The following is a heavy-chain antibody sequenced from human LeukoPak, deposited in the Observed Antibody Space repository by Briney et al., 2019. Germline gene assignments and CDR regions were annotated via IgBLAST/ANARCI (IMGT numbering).Heavy chain of an antibody. Sequence: GGSLRLSCAASGFTFSSYWMSWVRQAPGKGLEWVAHIKQDGSEKYYVDSVRGRFTISRDNAKNSLYLQMNSLSAEDTAVYYCARSVEAGYMDVWGKGTTVTIS. V-gene: IGHV3-7*01. CDR1: GFTFSSYW. CDR3: ARSVEAGYMDV. J-gene: IGHJ6*03. D-gene: IGHD3-10*01. CDR2: IKQDGSEK.